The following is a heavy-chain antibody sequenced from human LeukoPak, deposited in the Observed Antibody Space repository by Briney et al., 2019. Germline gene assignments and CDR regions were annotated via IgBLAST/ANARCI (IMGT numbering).Heavy chain of an antibody. CDR2: INPNSGGT. CDR1: GYTFTSYG. D-gene: IGHD3-10*01. CDR3: ARVRGNWFDP. Sequence: ASVKVSCKASGYTFTSYGISWVRQAPGQGLEWMGWINPNSGGTNYAQKFQGRVTMTRDTSISTAYMELSRLRSDDTAVYYCARVRGNWFDPWGQGTLVTVSS. J-gene: IGHJ5*02. V-gene: IGHV1-2*02.